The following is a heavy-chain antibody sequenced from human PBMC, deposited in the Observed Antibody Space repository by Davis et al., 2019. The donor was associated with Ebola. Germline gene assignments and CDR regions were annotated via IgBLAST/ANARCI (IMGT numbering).Heavy chain of an antibody. CDR1: GYTFTSYG. Sequence: ASVKVSCKASGYTFTSYGISWVRQAPGQGLEWMGWISAYNGNTNYAQKLQGRVTMTTDTSTSTAYMELRSLRSDDTAVYYCARSSYYYDSSGSYHWGQGTLVTVSS. J-gene: IGHJ5*02. V-gene: IGHV1-18*01. CDR2: ISAYNGNT. D-gene: IGHD3-22*01. CDR3: ARSSYYYDSSGSYH.